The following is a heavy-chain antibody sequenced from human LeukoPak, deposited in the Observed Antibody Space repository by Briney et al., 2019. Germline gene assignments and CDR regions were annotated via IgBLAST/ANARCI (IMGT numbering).Heavy chain of an antibody. CDR2: MKPNSGYT. J-gene: IGHJ4*01. CDR1: GYTFTSYD. CDR3: ARNYLGLSY. D-gene: IGHD7-27*01. Sequence: ASVKVSCKASGYTFTSYDIIWVRQATGQGLEWMGWMKPNSGYTGSAQKFQGRVTMTSDTSISTAYMELSSLTSEDTAVYYCARNYLGLSYWGQGTLVTVSS. V-gene: IGHV1-8*01.